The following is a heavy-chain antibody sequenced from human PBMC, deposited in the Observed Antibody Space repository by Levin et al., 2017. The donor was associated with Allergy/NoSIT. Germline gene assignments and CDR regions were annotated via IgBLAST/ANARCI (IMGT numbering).Heavy chain of an antibody. Sequence: GESLKISCKGSGYSFSTYWIAWVRQMPGKGLEWMGIIYPGDSDTRYSPSFQGQVTISADKSISTAYLQWSSLKASDTAMYYCARPYSSGWAGDAFDIWGQGTMVTVSS. CDR3: ARPYSSGWAGDAFDI. V-gene: IGHV5-51*01. J-gene: IGHJ3*02. CDR2: IYPGDSDT. D-gene: IGHD6-19*01. CDR1: GYSFSTYW.